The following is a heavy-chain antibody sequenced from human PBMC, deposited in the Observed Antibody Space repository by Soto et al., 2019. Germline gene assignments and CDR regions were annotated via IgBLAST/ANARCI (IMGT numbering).Heavy chain of an antibody. CDR2: IYYSGST. V-gene: IGHV4-59*01. CDR1: GGSISSYY. Sequence: SETLSLTCTVSGGSISSYYWSWIRQPPGKGLEWIGYIYYSGSTNYNPSLKSRVTISVDTSKNQFSLKLSSVTAADTAVYYCARATREYSGYDSYYFDYWGQGTLVTVSS. CDR3: ARATREYSGYDSYYFDY. J-gene: IGHJ4*02. D-gene: IGHD5-12*01.